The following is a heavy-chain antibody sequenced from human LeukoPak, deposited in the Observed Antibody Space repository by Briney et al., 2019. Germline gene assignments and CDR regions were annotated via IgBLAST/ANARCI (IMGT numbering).Heavy chain of an antibody. J-gene: IGHJ4*02. Sequence: SGPALVKPTQTLTLTSTFSGFSLNASGMCVSWIRQPPVKALEWLARIDWDDDTYYSTSLNTRLTISKDTSKNQVVLTMTNMDPVDTATYYCARMNRGNYFDYWGQGTLVTVSS. CDR1: GFSLNASGMC. CDR3: ARMNRGNYFDY. V-gene: IGHV2-70*11. D-gene: IGHD7-27*01. CDR2: IDWDDDT.